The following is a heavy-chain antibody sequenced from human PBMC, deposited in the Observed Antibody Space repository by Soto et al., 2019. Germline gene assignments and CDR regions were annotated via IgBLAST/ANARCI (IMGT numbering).Heavy chain of an antibody. CDR3: ARDSRQLTQGWFDP. J-gene: IGHJ5*02. CDR2: IYYSGST. Sequence: SETLSLTCTFSGGSISSGGFYWSWIRQHPGKGLEWIGYIYYSGSTYYNPSLKSRVTISVDTSKNQFSLKLSSVTAADTAVYYCARDSRQLTQGWFDPWGQGTLVTVSS. CDR1: GGSISSGGFY. D-gene: IGHD6-13*01. V-gene: IGHV4-31*02.